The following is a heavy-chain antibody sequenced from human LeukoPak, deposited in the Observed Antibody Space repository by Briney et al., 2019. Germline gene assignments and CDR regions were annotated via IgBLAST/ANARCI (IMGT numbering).Heavy chain of an antibody. Sequence: GGSLRLSCAASGFTFSSYGMSWVRQAPGKGLEWVSAISGSGGSTYYADSVKGRFTISRDNSKNTLYLQMNSLRAEDTAVYYCAKDRVYYYDSSGYAYSGYYFDYWGQGTLVTVSS. CDR2: ISGSGGST. CDR3: AKDRVYYYDSSGYAYSGYYFDY. CDR1: GFTFSSYG. D-gene: IGHD3-22*01. J-gene: IGHJ4*02. V-gene: IGHV3-23*01.